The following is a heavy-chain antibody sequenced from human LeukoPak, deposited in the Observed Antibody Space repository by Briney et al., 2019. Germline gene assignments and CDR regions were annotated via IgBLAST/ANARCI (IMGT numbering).Heavy chain of an antibody. V-gene: IGHV4-4*07. CDR3: ARERGDVFDI. J-gene: IGHJ3*02. CDR1: GGSISSYY. CDR2: IYSSGST. D-gene: IGHD3-16*01. Sequence: SEPLSLTCTVSGGSISSYYWSWIRQPAGKGLEWIGRIYSSGSTTYNPSLESRGAISVDMSKNQFSLKLTSLTAADTAVYYCARERGDVFDIWGQGTMVTVSS.